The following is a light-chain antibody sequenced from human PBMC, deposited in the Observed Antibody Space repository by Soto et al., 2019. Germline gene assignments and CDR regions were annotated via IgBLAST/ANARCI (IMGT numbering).Light chain of an antibody. Sequence: ELVLTQSPGATSLSPGERATLSGRASQSVSSCYLAWYQQKSVQAPRLLLYGAATRATGIPDSFSGSGSGTDLTPTTSSLETTEFGVDDCQQYRSSPRTFGLRTKVEIK. CDR2: GAA. CDR3: QQYRSSPRT. J-gene: IGKJ1*01. CDR1: QSVSSCY. V-gene: IGKV3-20*01.